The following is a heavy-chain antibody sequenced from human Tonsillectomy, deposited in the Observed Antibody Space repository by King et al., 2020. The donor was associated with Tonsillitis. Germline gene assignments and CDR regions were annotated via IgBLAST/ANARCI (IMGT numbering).Heavy chain of an antibody. J-gene: IGHJ6*02. V-gene: IGHV1-69*01. CDR3: APARGVILNDDYYYYYGMDV. CDR2: IIPIFGTA. Sequence: VQLVESGAEVKKPGSSVKVSCKASGGTFSSYAISWVRQAPGQGLEWMGGIIPIFGTANYAQKFQGRVTITADESTSTAYMELSSLRSEDTAVYYCAPARGVILNDDYYYYYGMDVWGQGTTVTVSS. D-gene: IGHD3-10*01. CDR1: GGTFSSYA.